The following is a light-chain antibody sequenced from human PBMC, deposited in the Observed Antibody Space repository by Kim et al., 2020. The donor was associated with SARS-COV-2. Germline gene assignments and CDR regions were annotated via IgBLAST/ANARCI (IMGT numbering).Light chain of an antibody. Sequence: EIVLTQSPGPLSLSPGERATLSCRASQSVSSIYLAWYQQKPGQAPRLLIYGASSRATGIPDRFSGSGSGTDFTLTINRLEPEDFAVYYCQQYDGLPRTFGQGTKVDIK. CDR2: GAS. J-gene: IGKJ1*01. V-gene: IGKV3-20*01. CDR1: QSVSSIY. CDR3: QQYDGLPRT.